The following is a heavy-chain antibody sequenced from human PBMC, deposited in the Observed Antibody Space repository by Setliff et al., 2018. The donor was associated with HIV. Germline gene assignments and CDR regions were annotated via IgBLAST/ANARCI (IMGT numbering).Heavy chain of an antibody. V-gene: IGHV7-4-1*02. J-gene: IGHJ4*02. Sequence: ASVKVSCKASGDTFNSYTFTWVRQAPGQGPEWMGGINTNTGNPTYAQGFKGRFVFSLDTSVSTAYLQISTLKTEDTAIYYCARVGSYWSTFDYWGQGALVTVSS. CDR1: GDTFNSYT. D-gene: IGHD1-26*01. CDR3: ARVGSYWSTFDY. CDR2: INTNTGNP.